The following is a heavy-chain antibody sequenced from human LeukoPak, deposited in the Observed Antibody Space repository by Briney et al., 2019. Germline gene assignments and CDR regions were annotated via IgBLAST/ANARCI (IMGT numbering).Heavy chain of an antibody. J-gene: IGHJ4*02. D-gene: IGHD3-10*01. CDR2: IYYSGST. V-gene: IGHV4-39*01. CDR1: GGSISSSGYY. Sequence: SETLSLTCTVSGGSISSSGYYWGWIRQPPGKGLEWIGSIYYSGSTYYNPSLKSRGTISVDTSKNQFSLKLSSVTAADTAVYYCVRQSSVWFGELPLDYWGQGTPVTVSS. CDR3: VRQSSVWFGELPLDY.